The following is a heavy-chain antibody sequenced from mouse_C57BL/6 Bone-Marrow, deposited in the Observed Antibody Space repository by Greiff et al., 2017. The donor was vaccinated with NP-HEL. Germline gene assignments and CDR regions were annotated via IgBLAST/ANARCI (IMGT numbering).Heavy chain of an antibody. CDR3: ARNYSSHWYIDD. V-gene: IGHV14-3*01. CDR1: GFTFKNTY. D-gene: IGHD2-5*01. CDR2: IDPGSGNT. Sequence: EVHLVESVAEFVRPGASLKFSCAASGFTFKNTYMHWVHQRPEQGLEWIAWIDPGSGNTKYAPKVQGKSTITTDTSTNTAYLQMSSLTSEDTAMYYCARNYSSHWYIDDWGKGTTVTVSS. J-gene: IGHJ1*03.